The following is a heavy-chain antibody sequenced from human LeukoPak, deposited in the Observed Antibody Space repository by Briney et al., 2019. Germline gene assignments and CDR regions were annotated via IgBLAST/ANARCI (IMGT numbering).Heavy chain of an antibody. Sequence: PGGSLRLSCAASGFTFSDHYMDWVRQPPGKGLEWVGRTRNKANSYTTEYAASVKGRFTISRDDSKNSLYLQMNSLKTEDTAVYYCARDWEAYYFDYWGQGTLVTVSS. D-gene: IGHD1-26*01. CDR3: ARDWEAYYFDY. V-gene: IGHV3-72*01. CDR2: TRNKANSYTT. J-gene: IGHJ4*02. CDR1: GFTFSDHY.